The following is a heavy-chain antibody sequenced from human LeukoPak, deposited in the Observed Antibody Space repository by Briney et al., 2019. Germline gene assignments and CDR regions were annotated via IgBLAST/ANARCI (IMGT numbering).Heavy chain of an antibody. CDR2: INAGNGNT. D-gene: IGHD3-3*01. J-gene: IGHJ3*02. V-gene: IGHV1-3*03. CDR3: ARAPRDDFWSGYYTGGTYAFDI. CDR1: GYTFTSYA. Sequence: ASVKASRKASGYTFTSYAMHWVRQAPGQRLEWMGWINAGNGNTKYSQEFQGRVTITRDTSASTAYMELSSLRSEDMAVYYCARAPRDDFWSGYYTGGTYAFDIWGQGTMVTVSS.